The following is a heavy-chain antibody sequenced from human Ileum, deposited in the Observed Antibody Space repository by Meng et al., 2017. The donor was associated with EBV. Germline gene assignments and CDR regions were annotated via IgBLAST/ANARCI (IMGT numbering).Heavy chain of an antibody. Sequence: VQLQVLGPGVVKPSGTMSLTCALAGGPIRSRNGWRWVRQPPGKGLEWIGEIYHSGSTNYNPSLKSRVTISVDKSKNQFSLNLSSVTAADTAVYYCARVGQWLPIDYWGQGTLVTVSS. CDR2: IYHSGST. CDR3: ARVGQWLPIDY. V-gene: IGHV4-4*02. D-gene: IGHD6-19*01. CDR1: GGPIRSRNG. J-gene: IGHJ4*02.